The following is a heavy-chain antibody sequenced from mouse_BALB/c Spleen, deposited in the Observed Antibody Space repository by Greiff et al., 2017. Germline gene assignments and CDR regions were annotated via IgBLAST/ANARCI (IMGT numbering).Heavy chain of an antibody. CDR2: ILPGSGST. CDR3: ARANYGNSAWFAY. D-gene: IGHD2-1*01. Sequence: VQLQQSGAELMKPGASVKISCKATGYTFSSYWIEWVKQRPGHGLEWIGEILPGSGSTNYNEKFKGKATFTADTSSNTAYMQLSSLTSEDSAVYYCARANYGNSAWFAYWGQGTLVTVSA. J-gene: IGHJ3*01. CDR1: GYTFSSYW. V-gene: IGHV1-9*01.